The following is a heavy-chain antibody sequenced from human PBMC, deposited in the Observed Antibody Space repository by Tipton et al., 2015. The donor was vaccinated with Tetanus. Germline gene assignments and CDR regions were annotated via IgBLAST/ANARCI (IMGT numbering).Heavy chain of an antibody. J-gene: IGHJ4*02. Sequence: TLSLTCSVSGGSFSGYLWSWVRQPSGKGLEWIGEINHSGTTNYNPSLKSRVTISVDTSKNQFSLKLRPVTAADTAVYYCVRGRGLGAYSFGFEYWGQGALVTVSS. CDR2: INHSGTT. V-gene: IGHV4-34*01. D-gene: IGHD5-12*01. CDR1: GGSFSGYL. CDR3: VRGRGLGAYSFGFEY.